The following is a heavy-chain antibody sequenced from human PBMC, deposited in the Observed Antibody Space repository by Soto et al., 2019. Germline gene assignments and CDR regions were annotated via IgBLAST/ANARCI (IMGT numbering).Heavy chain of an antibody. CDR1: GYTFTSYA. Sequence: QVQLVQSGAEVKKPGASVKVSCKASGYTFTSYAMHWVRQAPGQRLEWMGWINAGNGNTKYSQKFQGRVTITRDTSASTAYMELSSLRSEDTAVYYCARSCEDIVVVVAAPTDVCFDYWGQGTLVTVSS. CDR2: INAGNGNT. J-gene: IGHJ4*02. D-gene: IGHD2-15*01. CDR3: ARSCEDIVVVVAAPTDVCFDY. V-gene: IGHV1-3*01.